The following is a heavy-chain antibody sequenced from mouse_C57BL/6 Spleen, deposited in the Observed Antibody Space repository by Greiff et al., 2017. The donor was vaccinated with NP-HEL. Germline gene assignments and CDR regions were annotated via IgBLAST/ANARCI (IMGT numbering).Heavy chain of an antibody. CDR1: GYTFTDYE. V-gene: IGHV1-15*01. D-gene: IGHD1-1*01. Sequence: QVQLKESGAELVRPGASVTLSCKASGYTFTDYEMHWVKQTPVHGLEWIGAIDPETGGTAYNQKFKGKAILTADKSSSTAYMELRSLTSEDSAVYYCTRRITTVVEPAMDYWGQGTSVTVSS. J-gene: IGHJ4*01. CDR3: TRRITTVVEPAMDY. CDR2: IDPETGGT.